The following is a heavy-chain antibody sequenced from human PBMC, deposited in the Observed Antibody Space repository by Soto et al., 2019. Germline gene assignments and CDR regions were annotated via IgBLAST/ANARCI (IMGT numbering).Heavy chain of an antibody. CDR3: ARFPTYYYDSSGGVDAFDI. Sequence: QVQLVESGGGVVQPGRSLRLSCAASGFTFSSYGMHWVRQAPGKGLEWVAVIWYDGSNKYYADSVKGRFTISRDNSKNTLYLQMNGLRAEDTAVYYCARFPTYYYDSSGGVDAFDIWGQGTMVTVSS. J-gene: IGHJ3*02. V-gene: IGHV3-33*01. D-gene: IGHD3-22*01. CDR1: GFTFSSYG. CDR2: IWYDGSNK.